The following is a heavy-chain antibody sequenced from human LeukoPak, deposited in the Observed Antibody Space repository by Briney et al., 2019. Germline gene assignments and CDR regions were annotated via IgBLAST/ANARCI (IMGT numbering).Heavy chain of an antibody. Sequence: ASVTVSCKASGYTFTSYDFNWVRQATGQRPEWMGWMSPNSGDTGYAQKFQDRVTMTRNTSISTAYMELSSLRSEDTAIYYCVRTPPNWGFDYWGQGTLVTVSS. CDR3: VRTPPNWGFDY. D-gene: IGHD7-27*01. J-gene: IGHJ4*02. V-gene: IGHV1-8*01. CDR2: MSPNSGDT. CDR1: GYTFTSYD.